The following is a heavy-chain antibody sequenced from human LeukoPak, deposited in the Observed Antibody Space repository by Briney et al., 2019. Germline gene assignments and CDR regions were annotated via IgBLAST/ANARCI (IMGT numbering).Heavy chain of an antibody. Sequence: SETLSLTCTVSGGSISSCSYYWRWIRQPAGKGLEWIGRIYTSGSTNYNPSLKSRVTISVDTSKNQFSLKLSSVTAADTAVYYCARTGDGSGSYSTYYFDYWGQGTLVTVSS. CDR3: ARTGDGSGSYSTYYFDY. V-gene: IGHV4-61*02. D-gene: IGHD3-10*01. CDR1: GGSISSCSYY. CDR2: IYTSGST. J-gene: IGHJ4*02.